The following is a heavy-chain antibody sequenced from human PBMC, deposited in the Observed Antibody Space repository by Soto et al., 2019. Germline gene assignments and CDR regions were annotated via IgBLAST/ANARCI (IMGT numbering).Heavy chain of an antibody. CDR1: GGSISGVNW. D-gene: IGHD6-13*01. CDR2: IYHSGYTRT. V-gene: IGHV4-4*02. Sequence: QIHLQQSGPGLVKPSGTLSLNCAVSGGSISGVNWWSWVRQPPGEGLEWIGEIYHSGYTRTNYNPSLKRRVTISLDASENRFSLVLTSVTDADTAVYFCAGHVTMSGTMGFDYWGQGTLVTASS. CDR3: AGHVTMSGTMGFDY. J-gene: IGHJ4*02.